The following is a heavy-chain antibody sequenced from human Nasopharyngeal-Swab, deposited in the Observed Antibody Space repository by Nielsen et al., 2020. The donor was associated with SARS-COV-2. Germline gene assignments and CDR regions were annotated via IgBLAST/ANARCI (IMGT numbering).Heavy chain of an antibody. J-gene: IGHJ4*02. CDR1: GFTFSSSA. CDR3: AKDLRGSIDY. D-gene: IGHD3-16*01. V-gene: IGHV3-30*02. Sequence: GESLKISCAASGFTFSSSAMHWVRQAPGKGLEWLAILRSDGTKQYHADSVKGRFTISRDNSKNTLYLQMNSLRDEDTALYYCAKDLRGSIDYWGQGTLVTVSS. CDR2: LRSDGTKQ.